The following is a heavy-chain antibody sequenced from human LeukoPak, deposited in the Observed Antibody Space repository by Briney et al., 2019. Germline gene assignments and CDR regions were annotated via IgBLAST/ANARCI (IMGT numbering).Heavy chain of an antibody. CDR1: GGSFSGYY. CDR3: ARARVLSSTYFDY. CDR2: INHSGST. J-gene: IGHJ4*02. Sequence: SETLSLTCAVYGGSFSGYYWSWIRQPPGRGLEWIGEINHSGSTNYNPSLKSRVTISVDTSKNQLSLKLSSVTAADTAVYYCARARVLSSTYFDYWGQGTLVTVSS. V-gene: IGHV4-34*01. D-gene: IGHD4/OR15-4a*01.